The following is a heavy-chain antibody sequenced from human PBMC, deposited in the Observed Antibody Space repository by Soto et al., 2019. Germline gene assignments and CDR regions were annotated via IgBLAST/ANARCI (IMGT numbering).Heavy chain of an antibody. J-gene: IGHJ4*02. Sequence: PGGSLRLSCAASGFTFSSYGMHWVRQAPGKGLEWVSSISSSSSYIYYADSVKGRFTISRDNAKNSLYLQMNSLRAEDTAVYYCARIYHYDSSGYLSPVDYWGQGTLVTVSS. V-gene: IGHV3-21*01. CDR2: ISSSSSYI. CDR1: GFTFSSYG. CDR3: ARIYHYDSSGYLSPVDY. D-gene: IGHD3-22*01.